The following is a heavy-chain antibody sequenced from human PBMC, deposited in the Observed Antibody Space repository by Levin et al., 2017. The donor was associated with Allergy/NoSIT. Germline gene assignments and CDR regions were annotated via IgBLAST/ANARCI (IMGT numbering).Heavy chain of an antibody. CDR1: GFTFSSYS. Sequence: GGSLRLSCAASGFTFSSYSMHWVRQAPGKGLDWVAVISYDGSKQNYADSVKGRYTISRDNSKNTLYLHMSSLGAEDTAVSYCAREFSSSLCTDYWGQGTLVTVSP. CDR3: AREFSSSLCTDY. V-gene: IGHV3-30-3*01. J-gene: IGHJ4*02. CDR2: ISYDGSKQ. D-gene: IGHD6-19*01.